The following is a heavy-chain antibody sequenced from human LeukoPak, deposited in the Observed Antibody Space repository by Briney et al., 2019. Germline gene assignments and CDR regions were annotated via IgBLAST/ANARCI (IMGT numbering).Heavy chain of an antibody. V-gene: IGHV4-34*01. CDR3: ARGDVDTAMELYYFDY. D-gene: IGHD5-18*01. CDR2: INHSGST. Sequence: SETLSLTCAVYGGSFSGYYWSWIRQPPGKGLEWIGEINHSGSTNYNPSLKSRVTISVDTSKNQFSLKLSSVTAADTAVYYCARGDVDTAMELYYFDYWGQGTLVTVSS. CDR1: GGSFSGYY. J-gene: IGHJ4*02.